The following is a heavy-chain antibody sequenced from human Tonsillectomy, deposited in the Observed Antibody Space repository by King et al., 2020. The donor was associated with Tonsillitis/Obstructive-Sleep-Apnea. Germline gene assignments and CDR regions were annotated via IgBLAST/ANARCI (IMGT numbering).Heavy chain of an antibody. CDR3: VRSSGLYYFDY. Sequence: QLVQSGAEVKKPGASVKVSCKASGYTFTSYALQWVRQAPGQRLEWMGWIITGNGNTKYSQNFQDRFTITRDTSTSTAYMELNSLTSEDTAVYYCVRSSGLYYFDYWGQGTLVTVSS. J-gene: IGHJ4*02. V-gene: IGHV1-3*04. CDR2: IITGNGNT. CDR1: GYTFTSYA. D-gene: IGHD6-19*01.